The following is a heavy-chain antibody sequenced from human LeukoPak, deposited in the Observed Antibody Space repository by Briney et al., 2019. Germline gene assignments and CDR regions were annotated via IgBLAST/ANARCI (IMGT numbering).Heavy chain of an antibody. CDR2: ISTANGVA. D-gene: IGHD2-21*01. CDR3: ARDYSSIWRNWFGP. V-gene: IGHV1-18*01. J-gene: IGHJ5*02. Sequence: ASVKVSCKASGYNFTAYGRSWVRQAPGQGLEWMGWISTANGVAKYAQKFQGRVTMTTDTSTTTAYMELRSLRSDDTALYYCARDYSSIWRNWFGPWGQGTLVTVSS. CDR1: GYNFTAYG.